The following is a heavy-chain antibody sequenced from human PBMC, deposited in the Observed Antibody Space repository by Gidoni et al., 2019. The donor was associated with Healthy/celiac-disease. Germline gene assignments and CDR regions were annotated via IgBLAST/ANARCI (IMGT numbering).Heavy chain of an antibody. CDR2: IYYSGST. V-gene: IGHV4-39*07. Sequence: QLQLQESGPGLVKPSETLSLTCTVSGSSISSSSYYWGWIRQPPGKGLEWIGSIYYSGSTYYNPSLKSRVTISVDTSKNQFSLKLSSVTAADTAVYYCASSICSSTSCYDMLNWFDPWGQGTLVTVSS. CDR3: ASSICSSTSCYDMLNWFDP. J-gene: IGHJ5*02. D-gene: IGHD2-2*01. CDR1: GSSISSSSYY.